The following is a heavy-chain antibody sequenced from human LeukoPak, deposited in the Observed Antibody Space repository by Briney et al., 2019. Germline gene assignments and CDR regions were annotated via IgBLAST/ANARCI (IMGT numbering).Heavy chain of an antibody. V-gene: IGHV1-18*01. J-gene: IGHJ4*02. CDR2: ISAYNGNT. CDR1: GYTFTNYG. Sequence: ASVTVSFTASGYTFTNYGVTWGRQAPGQGLEWMGWISAYNGNTKYTTNLQGRVTITTDTATSTAYMELRSLRSDDTAVYYCARRAGGYSHPYDYWGQGILVTVSS. D-gene: IGHD4-23*01. CDR3: ARRAGGYSHPYDY.